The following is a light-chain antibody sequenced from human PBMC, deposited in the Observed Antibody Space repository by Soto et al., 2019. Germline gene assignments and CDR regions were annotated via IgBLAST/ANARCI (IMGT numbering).Light chain of an antibody. CDR2: YAS. Sequence: EIVFTQVPGTLSLSPGERATLSCRSSQSVSSRSLAWYQVKPGQAPRLLIYYASSRASGVPARFSGSGSGTDFTLTISSLEPEDFALYYCQQRNSWPPITFGQGTRLEI. CDR1: QSVSSRS. V-gene: IGKV3D-20*02. J-gene: IGKJ5*01. CDR3: QQRNSWPPIT.